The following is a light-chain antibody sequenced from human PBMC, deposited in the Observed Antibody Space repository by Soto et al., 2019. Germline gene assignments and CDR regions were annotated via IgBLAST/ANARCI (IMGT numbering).Light chain of an antibody. CDR1: QSISSY. V-gene: IGKV1-39*01. Sequence: DIQRTQARASLAACVVDRVSITCRASQSISSYLNWYQQKPGKAPKLLIYAASSLQSGVPSRSSGSGSGTDFTLTISSLQPEDFATYYCQQSYSTPRTFGQGTKVDI. J-gene: IGKJ1*01. CDR2: AAS. CDR3: QQSYSTPRT.